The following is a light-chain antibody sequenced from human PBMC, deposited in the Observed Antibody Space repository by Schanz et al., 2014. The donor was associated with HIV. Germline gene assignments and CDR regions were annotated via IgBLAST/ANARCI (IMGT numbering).Light chain of an antibody. J-gene: IGKJ2*02. CDR1: QNISPW. CDR2: EAS. Sequence: DIQMTQSPSTLSASVGDRVSITCRASQNISPWLAWYQQKPGRPPKLLIYEASTLETGVPSRFSGSGSGTEFTLTIDSLQPDDFATYYCQQYNDYSCTFGQGTKLDFK. CDR3: QQYNDYSCT. V-gene: IGKV1-5*03.